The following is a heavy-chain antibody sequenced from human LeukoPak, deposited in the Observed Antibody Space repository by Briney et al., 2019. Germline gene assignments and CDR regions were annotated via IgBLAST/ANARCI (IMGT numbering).Heavy chain of an antibody. CDR1: GYSFTNYW. CDR3: ATYRVSSGRHFDY. CDR2: IYPGDSDT. Sequence: GESLKISCKGSGYSFTNYWIGWVRQMPGKGLEWMGIIYPGDSDTRYSPSFQGQVTISADKSISTAYLQWSSLKASDTAMYYCATYRVSSGRHFDYWGQGTLVTVSS. J-gene: IGHJ4*02. D-gene: IGHD5/OR15-5a*01. V-gene: IGHV5-51*01.